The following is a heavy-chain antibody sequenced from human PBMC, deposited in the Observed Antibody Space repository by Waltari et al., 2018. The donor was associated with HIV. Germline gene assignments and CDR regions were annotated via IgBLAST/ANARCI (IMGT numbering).Heavy chain of an antibody. CDR3: TSPYGYSYES. V-gene: IGHV3-73*02. D-gene: IGHD5-18*01. Sequence: EVQLVESGGGLVQPGGSLKLSCAASGFTFSDSSIHWVRQASGTGLEWVGRIRTKANSYATAYAASVKGRFTISRDDSKNTAYLQMNSLKTEDTAVYYCTSPYGYSYESWGQGTLVTVSS. CDR2: IRTKANSYAT. J-gene: IGHJ4*02. CDR1: GFTFSDSS.